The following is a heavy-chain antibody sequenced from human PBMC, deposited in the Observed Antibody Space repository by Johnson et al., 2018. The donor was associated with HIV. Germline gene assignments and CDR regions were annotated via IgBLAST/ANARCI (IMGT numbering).Heavy chain of an antibody. V-gene: IGHV3-30*19. D-gene: IGHD5-24*01. CDR2: ISYDGSTE. CDR1: GFTFSSYG. J-gene: IGHJ3*02. Sequence: QEQLVESGGGVVQPGRSLRLSCAASGFTFSSYGMHWVRQAPGKGLEWVAVISYDGSTEYYADSVKGRFTISRDNSKNTLYLQMNSLRAEDTAVYYCAKVLGEMATFDAFDIWGQGAMVTVSS. CDR3: AKVLGEMATFDAFDI.